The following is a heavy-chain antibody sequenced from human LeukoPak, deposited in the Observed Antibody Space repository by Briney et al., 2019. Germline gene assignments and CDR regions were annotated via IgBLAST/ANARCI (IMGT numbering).Heavy chain of an antibody. CDR1: GFTVSSNY. CDR2: IYSGGST. CDR3: ARVGGPLYYYDSSGSLDY. J-gene: IGHJ4*02. D-gene: IGHD3-22*01. Sequence: GGSLRLSCAASGFTVSSNYMSWVRQAPGKGLEWVSVIYSGGSTYYADSVKGRFTISRDNSKNTLYLQMNSLRAEDTAVYYCARVGGPLYYYDSSGSLDYWGQGTLVTVSS. V-gene: IGHV3-66*01.